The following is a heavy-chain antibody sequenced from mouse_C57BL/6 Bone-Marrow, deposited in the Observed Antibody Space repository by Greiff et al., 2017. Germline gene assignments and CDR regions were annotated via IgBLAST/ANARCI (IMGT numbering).Heavy chain of an antibody. CDR2: INPSSGYT. V-gene: IGHV1-4*01. J-gene: IGHJ3*01. CDR1: GYTFTSYT. D-gene: IGHD3-2*02. CDR3: ARGRGQLRLRFAY. Sequence: VQLKQSGAELARPGASVKMSCKASGYTFTSYTMHWVKQRPGQGLEWIGYINPSSGYTKYNQKFKDKATLTADKSSSTAYMQLSSLTSEDSAVYYCARGRGQLRLRFAYWGQGTLVTVSA.